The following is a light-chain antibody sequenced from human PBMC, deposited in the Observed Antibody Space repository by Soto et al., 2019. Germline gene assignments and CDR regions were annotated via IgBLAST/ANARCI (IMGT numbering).Light chain of an antibody. Sequence: QSVLTQPASVSGSPGQSITISCTGTSSDVGGYNYVSWYQQHPDKAPKLVIYVVSNRPSGVSNRFSGSKSGNTASLTISGLQAEYEADYYCSSYTSSDTPYVFGTGTKVTVL. CDR1: SSDVGGYNY. CDR2: VVS. CDR3: SSYTSSDTPYV. V-gene: IGLV2-14*01. J-gene: IGLJ1*01.